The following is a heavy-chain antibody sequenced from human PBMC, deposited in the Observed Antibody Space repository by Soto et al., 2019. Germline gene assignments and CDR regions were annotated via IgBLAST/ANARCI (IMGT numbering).Heavy chain of an antibody. CDR2: LYYSGNT. J-gene: IGHJ5*02. D-gene: IGHD2-15*01. CDR1: GNSISTTNW. Sequence: SETLSLTCVVSGNSISTTNWWSWVRQPPGKGLEWIGTLYYSGNTYYNPSLKSRVTISVDTSKNQFSLKLSSVTAADTAVYYCATRQGGSYNWFDPWGQGTLVTVSS. CDR3: ATRQGGSYNWFDP. V-gene: IGHV4-4*02.